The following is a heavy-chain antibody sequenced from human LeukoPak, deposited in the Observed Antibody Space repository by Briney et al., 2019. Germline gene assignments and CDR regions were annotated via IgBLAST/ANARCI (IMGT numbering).Heavy chain of an antibody. D-gene: IGHD3-22*01. Sequence: SETLSLTCAVYGGSFSGYYWSWIRQPPGKGLEWIGEINHSGSTNYNPSLKSRVTISVDTSKNQFSLKLSSVTAADTAVYYCARFPYDGSGYYLWGRGTLVTVS. J-gene: IGHJ5*02. V-gene: IGHV4-34*01. CDR1: GGSFSGYY. CDR3: ARFPYDGSGYYL. CDR2: INHSGST.